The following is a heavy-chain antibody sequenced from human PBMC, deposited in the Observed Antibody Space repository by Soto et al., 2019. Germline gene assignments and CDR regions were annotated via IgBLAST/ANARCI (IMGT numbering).Heavy chain of an antibody. J-gene: IGHJ6*02. CDR1: GFTFDDYA. CDR3: AKDADYYYYGMDV. CDR2: ISWNSGSI. V-gene: IGHV3-9*01. Sequence: EVQLVESGGGLVQPGRSLRLSCAASGFTFDDYAMHWVRQAPGKGLEWVSGISWNSGSIGYADSVKGRFTISRDNAKNSLYLQMNSLRAEDTALYYCAKDADYYYYGMDVWGQGTTVTFAS.